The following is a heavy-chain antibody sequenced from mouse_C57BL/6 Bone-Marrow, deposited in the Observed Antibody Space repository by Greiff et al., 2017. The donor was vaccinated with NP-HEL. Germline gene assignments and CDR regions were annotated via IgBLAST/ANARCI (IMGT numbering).Heavy chain of an antibody. CDR2: IYPRSGNT. J-gene: IGHJ1*03. D-gene: IGHD2-2*01. CDR3: ARKGLWLRRRDPYWYFDV. CDR1: GYTFTSYG. Sequence: QVHVKQSGAELARPGASVKLSCKASGYTFTSYGISWVKQRTGQGLEWIGEIYPRSGNTYYNEKFKGKATLTADKSSSTAYMELRSLTSEDSAVYVCARKGLWLRRRDPYWYFDVWGTGTTVTVSS. V-gene: IGHV1-81*01.